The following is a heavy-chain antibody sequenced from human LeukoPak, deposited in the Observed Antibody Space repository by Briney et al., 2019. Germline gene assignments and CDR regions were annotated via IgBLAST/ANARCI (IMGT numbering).Heavy chain of an antibody. D-gene: IGHD6-13*01. J-gene: IGHJ5*02. CDR3: ARAAAGTYEDWFDP. Sequence: ASVKVSCKASGYTFTGYYMHWVQQAPGQGLEWMGWINPNSGGTNYAQKFQGRVTMTRDTSISTAYMELSRLRSDDTAVYYCARAAAGTYEDWFDPWGQGTLVTVSS. CDR1: GYTFTGYY. CDR2: INPNSGGT. V-gene: IGHV1-2*02.